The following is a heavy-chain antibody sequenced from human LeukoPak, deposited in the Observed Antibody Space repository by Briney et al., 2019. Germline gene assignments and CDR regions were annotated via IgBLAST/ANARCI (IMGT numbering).Heavy chain of an antibody. D-gene: IGHD5-18*01. V-gene: IGHV4-38-2*02. CDR1: GYSISSGYY. CDR3: ARGQKYRSGYTVTELGSGYFDY. Sequence: SETLSLTCTVSGYSISSGYYWGWIRQPPGKGLEWIGSIYFSGSTYYNPSLKSRVTISVDTSKNQFSLRLSSVTAADTAVYYCARGQKYRSGYTVTELGSGYFDYWGQGTLVTVSS. J-gene: IGHJ4*02. CDR2: IYFSGST.